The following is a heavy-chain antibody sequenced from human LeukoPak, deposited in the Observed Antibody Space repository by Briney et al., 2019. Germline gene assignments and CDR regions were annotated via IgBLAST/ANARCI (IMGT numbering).Heavy chain of an antibody. CDR3: ARAPKGEDYYFDY. CDR1: GVSISNYY. CDR2: IYYSGST. D-gene: IGHD3/OR15-3a*01. Sequence: SETLSLTCTVSGVSISNYYWSWIRQPPGKGLEWIGSIYYSGSTYYNPSLKSRVTISVDTSKNQFSLKLSSVTAADTAVYYCARAPKGEDYYFDYWGQGTLVTVSS. J-gene: IGHJ4*02. V-gene: IGHV4-59*12.